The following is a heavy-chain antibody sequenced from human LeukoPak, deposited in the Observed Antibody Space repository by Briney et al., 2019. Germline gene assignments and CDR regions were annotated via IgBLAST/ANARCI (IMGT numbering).Heavy chain of an antibody. Sequence: SETLSLTCTVSGGSISSYYWSWIRQAPGKGLEWIGYHTGTTNYNPSLKSRVSISVDTSKSQFSLNLTSVTAADTAIYYCARQLQSNWFDPWGRGILVTVSS. J-gene: IGHJ5*02. D-gene: IGHD2-21*02. V-gene: IGHV4-59*08. CDR1: GGSISSYY. CDR2: HTGTT. CDR3: ARQLQSNWFDP.